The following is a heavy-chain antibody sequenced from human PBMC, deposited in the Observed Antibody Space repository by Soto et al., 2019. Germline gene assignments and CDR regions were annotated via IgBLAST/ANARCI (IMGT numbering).Heavy chain of an antibody. D-gene: IGHD6-6*01. CDR1: GGTFSSYA. J-gene: IGHJ6*02. CDR3: ARESSSPNYYYYGMDV. Sequence: ASVKVSCKVSGGTFSSYAVSWVRQAPGQGLEWMGVIIPLLNTPKYVQKFQGRVTITADASATTAYMELSSLRSEDTAVYYCARESSSPNYYYYGMDVWGQGTTVTVSS. CDR2: IIPLLNTP. V-gene: IGHV1-69*13.